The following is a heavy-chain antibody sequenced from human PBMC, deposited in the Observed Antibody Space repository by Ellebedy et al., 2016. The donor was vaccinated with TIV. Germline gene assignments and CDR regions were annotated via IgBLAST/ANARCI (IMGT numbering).Heavy chain of an antibody. CDR3: ARVESRLLFYGDYRKLDY. J-gene: IGHJ4*02. Sequence: GESLKISCAASGFTFSSYWMHWVRQAPGKGLVWVSRINSDGSSTTYADSVKGRFTISRDNAKNTLYLQMNSLRAEDTAVYYCARVESRLLFYGDYRKLDYWGQGTLVTVSS. V-gene: IGHV3-74*01. D-gene: IGHD4-17*01. CDR2: INSDGSST. CDR1: GFTFSSYW.